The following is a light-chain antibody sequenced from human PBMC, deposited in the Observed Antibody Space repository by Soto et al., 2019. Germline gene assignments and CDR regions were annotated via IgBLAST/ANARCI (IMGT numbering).Light chain of an antibody. CDR1: DPHIGTTS. CDR3: GIWDTSRNLRL. CDR2: DIH. V-gene: IGLV1-51*01. J-gene: IGLJ3*02. Sequence: QSVLTQPPSVSAAAGQKVTISCSGSDPHIGTTSVSWYQHVPGTAPKLLIYDIHEGPSGLPYRPVGNANRFYVSKYGPSAALTITGLQTGEEADYYCGIWDTSRNLRLFGGWTKLTVL.